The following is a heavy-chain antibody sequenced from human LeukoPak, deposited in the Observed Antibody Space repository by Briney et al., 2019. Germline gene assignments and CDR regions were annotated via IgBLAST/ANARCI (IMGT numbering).Heavy chain of an antibody. CDR3: ARYLGSTSNPPFDY. CDR1: GLTFSNHW. Sequence: GGSLRLSCAASGLTFSNHWMSWVRQAPGKGLEWVANIKPDGSEKYFVDSVKGRFTVSRDNAKNSLYLQMTSLRVEDTAVYYCARYLGSTSNPPFDYWGQGTLVTVSS. J-gene: IGHJ4*02. CDR2: IKPDGSEK. V-gene: IGHV3-7*01. D-gene: IGHD6-13*01.